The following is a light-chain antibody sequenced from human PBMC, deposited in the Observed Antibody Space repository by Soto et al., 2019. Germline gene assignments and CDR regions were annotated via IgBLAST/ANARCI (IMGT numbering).Light chain of an antibody. CDR1: QGISNG. CDR2: AAS. CDR3: QQYNSYSPIT. V-gene: IGKV1-5*01. J-gene: IGKJ5*01. Sequence: IQMTQSPSTLYASVGDRVTITCRASQGISNGLSWYQKKPGKAPQLLIYAASSLQSGVPSRFSGSGSGTEFTLTISSLQPDDFATYYCQQYNSYSPITFGQGTRLEIK.